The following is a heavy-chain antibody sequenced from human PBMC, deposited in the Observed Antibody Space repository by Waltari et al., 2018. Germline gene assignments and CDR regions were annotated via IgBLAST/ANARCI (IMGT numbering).Heavy chain of an antibody. J-gene: IGHJ6*02. V-gene: IGHV4-38-2*01. D-gene: IGHD4-4*01. CDR2: IYHSGST. CDR1: GYSISSGYY. CDR3: AGLQGDDYYYGMDV. Sequence: QVQLQESGPGLVKPSETLSLTCAVSGYSISSGYYWGWIRQPPGKGLEWIGSIYHSGSTYYNPSLKSRVTISVDTSKNQFSLKLSSVTAADTAVYYCAGLQGDDYYYGMDVWGQGTTVTVSS.